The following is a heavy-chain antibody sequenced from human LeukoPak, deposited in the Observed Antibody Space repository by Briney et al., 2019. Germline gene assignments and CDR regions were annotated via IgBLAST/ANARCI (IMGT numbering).Heavy chain of an antibody. V-gene: IGHV4-59*01. J-gene: IGHJ3*02. CDR3: ARGEMAPQDDAFDI. CDR2: IYYRGST. D-gene: IGHD5-24*01. Sequence: SETLSLTCTVSGGSISSYYWSWIRQPPGKGLEWIGYIYYRGSTNYNPSLKSRVTISVDTSKNQFSLKLSSVTAADTAVYYCARGEMAPQDDAFDIWAKGTMVTVSS. CDR1: GGSISSYY.